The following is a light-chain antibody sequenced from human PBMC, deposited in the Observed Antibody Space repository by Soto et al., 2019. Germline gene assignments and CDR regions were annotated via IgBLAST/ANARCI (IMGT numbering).Light chain of an antibody. CDR1: QTISTS. CDR3: QQYSTLWT. Sequence: DIQLTQSPSSLSASEGDRVTITCRASQTISTSLNWYQQKPGKAPKLLIYAASRLQSGVPSRFSGSGSGTGFTLTISSLQPDDFAAYYCQQYSTLWTFGQGTKVDI. V-gene: IGKV1-39*01. CDR2: AAS. J-gene: IGKJ1*01.